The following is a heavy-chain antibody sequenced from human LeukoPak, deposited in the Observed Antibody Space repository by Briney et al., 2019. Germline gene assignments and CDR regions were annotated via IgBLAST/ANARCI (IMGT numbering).Heavy chain of an antibody. Sequence: PGGSLRLSCAASGFTFSSYGMHWVRQAPGKGLEWVAFIRYDGSNKYYADSVKGRFTISRDNSKNTLYLQMNSLRAEDTAVYYCAKDRAAEDVGVVIIILDYWGQGTLVTVSS. V-gene: IGHV3-30*02. CDR3: AKDRAAEDVGVVIIILDY. CDR1: GFTFSSYG. J-gene: IGHJ4*02. D-gene: IGHD3-3*01. CDR2: IRYDGSNK.